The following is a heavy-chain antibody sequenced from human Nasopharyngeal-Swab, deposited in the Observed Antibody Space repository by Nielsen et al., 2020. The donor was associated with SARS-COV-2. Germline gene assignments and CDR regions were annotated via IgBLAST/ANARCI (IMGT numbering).Heavy chain of an antibody. CDR3: ARDGDYGDYADFDY. V-gene: IGHV3-21*01. CDR1: GFTFSGYS. J-gene: IGHJ4*02. D-gene: IGHD4-17*01. Sequence: GSLRLSCAASGFTFSGYSMNWVRQAPGKGLEWVSSISSSSAYIYYAGSVKGRFTVSRDNAKYSLYLQMNSLRAEDTAVYYCARDGDYGDYADFDYWGQGTLVAVSS. CDR2: ISSSSAYI.